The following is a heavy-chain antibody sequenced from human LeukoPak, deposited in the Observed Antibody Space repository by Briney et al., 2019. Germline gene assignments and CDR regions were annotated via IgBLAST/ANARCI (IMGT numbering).Heavy chain of an antibody. J-gene: IGHJ4*02. V-gene: IGHV3-23*01. CDR2: TSGSADST. D-gene: IGHD2-21*01. Sequence: GGSLRLSCVASGFNFQRYGMGWVRQAPGKGLEWVSATSGSADSTHYADSVRGRFTISRDNSKNILYLQMNILRAEDTALYYCAKVADVYSVYYFDSWGPGTLVTVSS. CDR3: AKVADVYSVYYFDS. CDR1: GFNFQRYG.